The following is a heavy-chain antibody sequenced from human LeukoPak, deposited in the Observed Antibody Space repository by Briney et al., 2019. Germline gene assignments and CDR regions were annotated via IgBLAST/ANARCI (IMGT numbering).Heavy chain of an antibody. J-gene: IGHJ4*02. CDR3: ARSGVLRFLEWLLSDLIEVNRFDY. Sequence: GGSLRLSCAASGFTFSSYAMHWVRQAPGKGLEWVAVISYDGSNKYYADSVKGRFTISRDNSKNTLYLQMNSLRAEDTAVYYCARSGVLRFLEWLLSDLIEVNRFDYWGQGTLVIVSS. CDR2: ISYDGSNK. CDR1: GFTFSSYA. D-gene: IGHD3-3*01. V-gene: IGHV3-30-3*01.